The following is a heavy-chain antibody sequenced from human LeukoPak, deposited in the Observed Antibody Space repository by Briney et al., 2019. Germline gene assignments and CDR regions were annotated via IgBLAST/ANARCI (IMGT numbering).Heavy chain of an antibody. V-gene: IGHV3-23*01. D-gene: IGHD4-17*01. CDR2: ITAGGGT. CDR3: TKDPNGDYIGAFDF. Sequence: PGRSLRLSCAASGFTFSNYGMQWVRQAPGKGLEWVSSITAGGGTSYADSVKGRFTTSRDNSKNTLYLQMNNLRAEDTAVYYCTKDPNGDYIGAFDFWGQGTVVTVSS. CDR1: GFTFSNYG. J-gene: IGHJ3*01.